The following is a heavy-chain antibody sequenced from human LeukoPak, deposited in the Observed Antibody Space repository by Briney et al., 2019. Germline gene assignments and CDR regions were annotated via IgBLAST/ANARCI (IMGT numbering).Heavy chain of an antibody. CDR2: ISGSGGST. CDR3: AKVRAGIVAKITLHFDY. CDR1: GFTFSSYA. D-gene: IGHD5-12*01. V-gene: IGHV3-23*01. J-gene: IGHJ4*02. Sequence: GGSLRLSCAASGFTFSSYAMSWVRQAPGKGLEWVPAISGSGGSTYYADSVKGRFTISRDNSKNTLYLQMNSLRAEDTAVYYCAKVRAGIVAKITLHFDYWGQGTLVTVSS.